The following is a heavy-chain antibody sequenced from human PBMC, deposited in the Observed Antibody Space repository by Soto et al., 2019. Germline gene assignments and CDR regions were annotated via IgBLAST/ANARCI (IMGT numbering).Heavy chain of an antibody. J-gene: IGHJ4*02. V-gene: IGHV4-39*01. Sequence: HLQLQESGPGLVKPSETLSLTCTISGDSISSSTYYWGWIRQPPGKGLEWIGSINYNGNTYSRPSLKSRLTISVDTPNNQFSLKLRSVAAADTAVYFFATCGVVSSVMDYWGQGLLVAVSS. CDR3: ATCGVVSSVMDY. CDR1: GDSISSSTYY. D-gene: IGHD3-3*01. CDR2: INYNGNT.